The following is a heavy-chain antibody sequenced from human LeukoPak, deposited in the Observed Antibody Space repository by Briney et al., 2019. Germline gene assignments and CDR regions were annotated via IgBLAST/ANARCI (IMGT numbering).Heavy chain of an antibody. CDR3: VTEPGYCTGGRCYGGWFDP. V-gene: IGHV4-59*01. J-gene: IGHJ5*02. D-gene: IGHD2-15*01. CDR2: ILSSGSN. Sequence: SETLSLTCSVSSGSISNYYWSWIRQSPGKGLEWIGYILSSGSNNYKPSVKSRVTISADTSRDQFSLKLSSVTAADTAVYYCVTEPGYCTGGRCYGGWFDPWGQGTLVTVSS. CDR1: SGSISNYY.